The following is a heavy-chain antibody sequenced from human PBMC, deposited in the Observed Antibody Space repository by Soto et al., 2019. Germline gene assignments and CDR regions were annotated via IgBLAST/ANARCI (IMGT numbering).Heavy chain of an antibody. Sequence: GRSLRLSCAASGFTISNFAMNWIRQAPGRGLEWVSAISGSGDKTYYANSVNGRFTISRDNSRNTLYLQMSSLRAEDTALYYCAKPEIHFSWGNGPDYWGQGTLVTVSS. CDR3: AKPEIHFSWGNGPDY. CDR2: ISGSGDKT. J-gene: IGHJ4*02. CDR1: GFTISNFA. V-gene: IGHV3-23*01. D-gene: IGHD3-16*01.